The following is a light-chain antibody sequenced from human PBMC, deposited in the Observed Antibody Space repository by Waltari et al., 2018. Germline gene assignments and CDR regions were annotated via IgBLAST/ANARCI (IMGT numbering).Light chain of an antibody. J-gene: IGKJ4*01. CDR2: AAS. V-gene: IGKV1-39*01. Sequence: DIQMTQSPSSLSASVADRVTITCRASQSINNFLYWYQQTPGKAPKLLIYAASNLHSGVPSRFSGSGSRTEFSLTISSLQPEDFATYFCQQSHSIPLTFGGGTKVEI. CDR3: QQSHSIPLT. CDR1: QSINNF.